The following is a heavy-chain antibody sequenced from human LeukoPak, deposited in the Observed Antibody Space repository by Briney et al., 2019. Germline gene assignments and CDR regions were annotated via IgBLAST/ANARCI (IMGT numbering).Heavy chain of an antibody. CDR1: GYTFTGYY. V-gene: IGHV1-2*02. CDR3: ARVPMASYFDY. Sequence: ASVKVSCKASGYTFTGYYMNWVGQAPGQGLEGMGWINPNSGGTNYEQKVQGRGTITRDTANSTAYIELRRLRSDDTAVYYCARVPMASYFDYWGQGTLVTVSS. J-gene: IGHJ4*02. D-gene: IGHD5-24*01. CDR2: INPNSGGT.